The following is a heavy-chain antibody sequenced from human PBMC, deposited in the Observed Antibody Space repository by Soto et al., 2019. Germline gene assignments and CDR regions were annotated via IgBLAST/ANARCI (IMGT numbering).Heavy chain of an antibody. CDR1: GGSINYNSYH. J-gene: IGHJ4*02. CDR3: ARLVVVAPVANV. Sequence: QLQLQESGPGLVKPSETLSLTCSVSGGSINYNSYHWGWIRQPPGQGLEWIGSIFYTGTTFYNPSLESRVTMSVDTSKNSFSLHLTCVTAADTAVYFCARLVVVAPVANVWGQGTLVTVSS. V-gene: IGHV4-39*02. D-gene: IGHD2-2*01. CDR2: IFYTGTT.